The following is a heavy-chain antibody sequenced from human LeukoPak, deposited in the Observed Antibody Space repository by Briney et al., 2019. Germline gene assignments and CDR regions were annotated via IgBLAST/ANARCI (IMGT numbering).Heavy chain of an antibody. CDR2: INSDGSST. D-gene: IGHD1-1*01. V-gene: IGHV3-74*01. CDR3: TRGTGTRFDD. Sequence: PGGSLRLSCAASGFTFSSSWMHWVRQAPGKGLVWVSRINSDGSSTSYADSVKGRFTVSRDNAKNTLYLQMNSLRAEDTAVYYCTRGTGTRFDDWGQGTLLTVSS. CDR1: GFTFSSSW. J-gene: IGHJ4*02.